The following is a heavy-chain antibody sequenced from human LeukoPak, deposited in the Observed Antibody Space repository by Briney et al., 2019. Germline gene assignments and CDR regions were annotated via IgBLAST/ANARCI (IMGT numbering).Heavy chain of an antibody. CDR1: GYTFTSYD. J-gene: IGHJ6*03. V-gene: IGHV1-8*01. CDR2: MNPNSGNT. D-gene: IGHD2-2*01. CDR3: ARKGPANYYYYYMDV. Sequence: ASVKVSCKASGYTFTSYDINWVRQATGQGLEWMGWMNPNSGNTGYAQKFQGRVTMTRNTSISTAYMELSSLRSEDTAVYFCARKGPANYYYYYMDVWGKGTTVAVSS.